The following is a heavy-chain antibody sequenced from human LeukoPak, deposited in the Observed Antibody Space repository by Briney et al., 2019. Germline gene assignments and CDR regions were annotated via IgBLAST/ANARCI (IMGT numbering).Heavy chain of an antibody. CDR1: GASISSSSYY. Sequence: SETLSLTCTVSGASISSSSYYWGWIRQPPGKGLEWIGNVYYSGSTYYNPSLKSRVTISIDTSKNQFSLKLSSVTAADTAVYYCARANRYDLYFDYWGQGTLVTVSS. CDR3: ARANRYDLYFDY. CDR2: VYYSGST. V-gene: IGHV4-39*07. J-gene: IGHJ4*02. D-gene: IGHD5-12*01.